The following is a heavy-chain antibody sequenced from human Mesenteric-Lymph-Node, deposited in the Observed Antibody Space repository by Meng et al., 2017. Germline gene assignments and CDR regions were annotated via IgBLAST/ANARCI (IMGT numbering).Heavy chain of an antibody. CDR3: ARDYLLLWVRLDY. V-gene: IGHV3-23*01. D-gene: IGHD3-10*01. Sequence: GESLKISCAASGFTFSSYAMSWVRQAPGKGLEWVSATSGSGDNTYYADSVKGRFTISRDNSKNTLYLQMNSLRAEDTAVYYCARDYLLLWVRLDYWGQGTLVTVSS. J-gene: IGHJ4*02. CDR1: GFTFSSYA. CDR2: TSGSGDNT.